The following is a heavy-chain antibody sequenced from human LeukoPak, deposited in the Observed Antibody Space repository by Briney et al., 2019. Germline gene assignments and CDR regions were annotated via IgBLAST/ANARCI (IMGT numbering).Heavy chain of an antibody. CDR1: GFTFSSYA. J-gene: IGHJ6*02. CDR3: ARGYDTIYYYYYGMDV. CDR2: ISGSGGST. D-gene: IGHD5-12*01. Sequence: PGGSLRLSCAASGFTFSSYAMSWVRQAPGKGLEWVSAISGSGGSTYYADSVKGRFTISRDNSKNTLYLQMNSLRAEDMAVYYCARGYDTIYYYYYGMDVWGQGTTVTVSS. V-gene: IGHV3-23*01.